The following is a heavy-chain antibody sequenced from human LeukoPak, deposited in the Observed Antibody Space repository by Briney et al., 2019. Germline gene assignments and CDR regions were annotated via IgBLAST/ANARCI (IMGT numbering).Heavy chain of an antibody. CDR3: AKDPRRITIFGVDPPHYYYIDV. V-gene: IGHV3-23*01. Sequence: AGGSLRLSCAASGFTFSSYAMSWVRQAPGKGLEWVSAISGSGGSTYYADSVKGRFTISRDNSKNTLYLQMNSLRAEDTAVYYCAKDPRRITIFGVDPPHYYYIDVWGKGTTVTVSS. D-gene: IGHD3-3*01. CDR1: GFTFSSYA. CDR2: ISGSGGST. J-gene: IGHJ6*03.